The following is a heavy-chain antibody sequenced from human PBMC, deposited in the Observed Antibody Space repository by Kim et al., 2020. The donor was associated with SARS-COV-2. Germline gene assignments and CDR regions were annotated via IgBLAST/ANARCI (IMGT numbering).Heavy chain of an antibody. Sequence: GGSLRLSCAVSGLTFSDHYMDWVRQTPGKGPEWVVRIKNKAQGYTIVYAASVQCRFTISSDDSKNSLHLQMNSLETEDAAVYFCGDLGAVYCGQRTLVT. J-gene: IGHJ4*02. V-gene: IGHV3-72*01. CDR1: GLTFSDHY. CDR2: IKNKAQGYTI. CDR3: GDLGAVY. D-gene: IGHD3-16*01.